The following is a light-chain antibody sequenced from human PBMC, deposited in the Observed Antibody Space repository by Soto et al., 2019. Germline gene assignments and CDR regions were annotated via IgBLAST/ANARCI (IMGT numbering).Light chain of an antibody. Sequence: QSALTQPASVSGSPGQSITISCTGTSSDVGNDDYVSWYQQHPGKAPKLMIYDVSKRPSGVSSRFSGSKSGNTASLTISGLQAEDEADYCCSSYTSSSTVLFGGGTKLTVL. V-gene: IGLV2-14*03. J-gene: IGLJ2*01. CDR3: SSYTSSSTVL. CDR2: DVS. CDR1: SSDVGNDDY.